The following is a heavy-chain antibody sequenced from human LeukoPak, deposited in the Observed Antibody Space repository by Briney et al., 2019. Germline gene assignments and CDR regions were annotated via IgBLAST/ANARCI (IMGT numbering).Heavy chain of an antibody. V-gene: IGHV3-74*01. CDR1: GFTFSGYW. D-gene: IGHD5-24*01. CDR3: ARGNHNYGDYYGLDV. Sequence: GGSLRLSCAASGFTFSGYWMHWVRQAPGKGLVWVSRINSDARSTSYADSVKGRFTISRDNAKNSLYLQMGSLRAEDTAVYYCARGNHNYGDYYGLDVWGQGTTVTVSS. CDR2: INSDARST. J-gene: IGHJ6*02.